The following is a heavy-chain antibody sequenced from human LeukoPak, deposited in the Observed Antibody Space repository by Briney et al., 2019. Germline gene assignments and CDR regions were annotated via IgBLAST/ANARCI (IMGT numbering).Heavy chain of an antibody. CDR1: GFTVSSNY. Sequence: GGSLRLSCAASGFTVSSNYMSWVRQAPGKGLEWVSVIYSGGSTYYADSVKGRFTISRDNSKNTLYLQMNSLRAEDTAVYYCAKTVFSGFKSYYFDYWGQGTLVTVSS. D-gene: IGHD3-22*01. J-gene: IGHJ4*02. V-gene: IGHV3-53*01. CDR3: AKTVFSGFKSYYFDY. CDR2: IYSGGST.